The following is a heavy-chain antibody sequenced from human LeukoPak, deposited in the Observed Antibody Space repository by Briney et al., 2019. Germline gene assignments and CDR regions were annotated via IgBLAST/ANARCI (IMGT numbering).Heavy chain of an antibody. CDR3: ASLYSGYYDSSGPEGGSWFDP. Sequence: PSQTLSLTCTVSGGSISSGGYYWSWIRQPPGKGLEWIGYIYYSGSTNYNPSLKSRVTISVDTSKNQFSLKLSSVTAADTAVYYCASLYSGYYDSSGPEGGSWFDPWGQGTLVTVSS. J-gene: IGHJ5*02. CDR1: GGSISSGGYY. V-gene: IGHV4-61*08. CDR2: IYYSGST. D-gene: IGHD3-22*01.